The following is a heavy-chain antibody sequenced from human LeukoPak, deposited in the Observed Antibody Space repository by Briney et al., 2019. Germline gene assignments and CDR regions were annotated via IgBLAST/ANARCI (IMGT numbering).Heavy chain of an antibody. D-gene: IGHD6-19*01. CDR3: ARGRSSGWYNNYFDY. Sequence: SETLSLTCAVYGGSFSGYYWSWIRQPPGKGPEWIGEINHSGSTNYNPSLKRRVTISVDTSKNQFSLKLSSVTAADTAVYYCARGRSSGWYNNYFDYWGQGTLVTVSS. CDR2: INHSGST. J-gene: IGHJ4*02. V-gene: IGHV4-34*01. CDR1: GGSFSGYY.